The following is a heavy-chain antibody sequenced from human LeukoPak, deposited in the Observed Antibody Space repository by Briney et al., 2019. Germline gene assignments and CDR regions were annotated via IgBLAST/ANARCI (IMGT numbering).Heavy chain of an antibody. CDR1: GGSISSSSYY. CDR3: ARSDWFDP. J-gene: IGHJ5*02. CDR2: IYYSGST. V-gene: IGHV4-39*07. Sequence: SETLSLTCTVSGGSISSSSYYWGWIRQPPGKGLEWIGSIYYSGSTNYNPSLKSRVTISVDTSKNQFSLKLSSVTAADTAVYYCARSDWFDPWGQGTLVTVSS.